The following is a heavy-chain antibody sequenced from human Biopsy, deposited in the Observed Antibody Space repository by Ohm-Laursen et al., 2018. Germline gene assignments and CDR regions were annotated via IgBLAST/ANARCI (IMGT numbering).Heavy chain of an antibody. CDR2: ISTKTGNT. CDR1: GYTFTDAA. CDR3: ARNRANDYVWGSYGDDN. J-gene: IGHJ4*02. Sequence: ASVKVSCKTSGYTFTDAAITWVRQVGGQGFEWLGWISTKTGNTNFAQKFQGRITLTTDASTATAYMELRGLISDDTAVYYCARNRANDYVWGSYGDDNWGQGTLVTVSS. D-gene: IGHD3-16*01. V-gene: IGHV1-18*01.